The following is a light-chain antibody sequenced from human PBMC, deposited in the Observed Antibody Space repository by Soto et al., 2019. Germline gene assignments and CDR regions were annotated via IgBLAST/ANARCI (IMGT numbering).Light chain of an antibody. Sequence: DIQMTQSPSSLSASVGDRVTITCQASQDISNYLNWYQQKPGKAPKLLIYDASNLETGVPSRFSGSGSGTYFTFTISRLQTEDIATYYCQQYDNLFTVGPVTKVDIK. V-gene: IGKV1-33*01. J-gene: IGKJ3*01. CDR3: QQYDNLFT. CDR1: QDISNY. CDR2: DAS.